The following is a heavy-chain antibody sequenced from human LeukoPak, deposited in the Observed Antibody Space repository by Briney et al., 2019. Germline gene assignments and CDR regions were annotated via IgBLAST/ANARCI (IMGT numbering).Heavy chain of an antibody. CDR2: INHSGST. CDR3: ARGDRLRSYYYDSNGYYGLVY. J-gene: IGHJ4*02. V-gene: IGHV4-34*01. D-gene: IGHD3-22*01. Sequence: PSETLSLTCAVYGGSFSGYYWSWIRQPPEKGLEWIGEINHSGSTNYNPSLKSRVTISVDTSKDQFSLKLSSVTAADTAVYYCARGDRLRSYYYDSNGYYGLVYWGQGTLVTVSS. CDR1: GGSFSGYY.